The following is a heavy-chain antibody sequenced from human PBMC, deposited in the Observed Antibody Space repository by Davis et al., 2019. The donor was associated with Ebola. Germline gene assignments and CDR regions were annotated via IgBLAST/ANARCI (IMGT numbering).Heavy chain of an antibody. CDR2: INPSGGST. Sequence: ASVKVSCKASGYTFTGYYMHWVRQAPGQGLEWMGIINPSGGSTSYAQKFQGRVTMTRDTSTSTVYMELSSLRSEDTAVYYCARYGSGSYYNGCFDYWGQGTLVTVSS. CDR1: GYTFTGYY. J-gene: IGHJ4*02. V-gene: IGHV1-46*03. CDR3: ARYGSGSYYNGCFDY. D-gene: IGHD3-10*01.